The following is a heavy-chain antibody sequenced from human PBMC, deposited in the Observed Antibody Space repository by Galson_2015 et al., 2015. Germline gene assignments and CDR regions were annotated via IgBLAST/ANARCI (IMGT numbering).Heavy chain of an antibody. CDR2: ISSTYDI. CDR1: GFTFSTYA. D-gene: IGHD3-9*01. V-gene: IGHV3-48*02. Sequence: SLRLSCAASGFTFSTYAMNWLRLAPGRGLEWVSYISSTYDIYYADSVKGRFTISRDNGKNSVSVEMNSLREEDTAVYYCARDHDWAFDYWGQGT. CDR3: ARDHDWAFDY. J-gene: IGHJ4*02.